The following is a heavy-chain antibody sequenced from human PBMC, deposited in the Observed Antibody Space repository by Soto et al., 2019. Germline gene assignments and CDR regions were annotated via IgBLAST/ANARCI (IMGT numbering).Heavy chain of an antibody. CDR2: ISATGGGT. V-gene: IGHV3-23*01. CDR3: AKDRRAGGNSAFYFDY. J-gene: IGHJ4*02. D-gene: IGHD3-16*01. Sequence: RGGSLRLSCAASGFKFSNYAMSWVRQAPGKRLEWVSLISATGGGTYYADSVKGRFTISRDNSHNTLYLQVHSLTAEDTAVYYCAKDRRAGGNSAFYFDYWGQGAQVTVSS. CDR1: GFKFSNYA.